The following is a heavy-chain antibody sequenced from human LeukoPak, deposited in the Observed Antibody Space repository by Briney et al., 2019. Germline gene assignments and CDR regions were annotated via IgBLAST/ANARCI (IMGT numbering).Heavy chain of an antibody. V-gene: IGHV4-39*01. CDR1: GGSVSTGSYY. CDR3: GRHSRDYYTIYGLEV. J-gene: IGHJ6*02. CDR2: IYYSGST. Sequence: SGTLSLTCSVSGGSVSTGSYYSAWIRQPPGKGLEWIGSIYYSGSTTYNPSLKSRITISVETSETQFSLKLSSVSAAETAGYLCGRHSRDYYTIYGLEVWGAGTTVTVS. D-gene: IGHD3-3*01.